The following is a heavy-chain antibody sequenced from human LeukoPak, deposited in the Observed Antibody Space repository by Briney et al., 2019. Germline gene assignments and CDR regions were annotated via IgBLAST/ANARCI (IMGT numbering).Heavy chain of an antibody. D-gene: IGHD5-24*01. CDR1: SGSISTSNYY. CDR3: ARGRRDGYTLYYMDV. Sequence: SETLSLTCTVSSGSISTSNYYWGWVRQPPGKALEWIGNIFYSGSTYYSPSLKSRVTISLDTSRNQFSLKLNSVTAADTAVYYCARGRRDGYTLYYMDVWGKGTAVTVSS. V-gene: IGHV4-39*07. J-gene: IGHJ6*03. CDR2: IFYSGST.